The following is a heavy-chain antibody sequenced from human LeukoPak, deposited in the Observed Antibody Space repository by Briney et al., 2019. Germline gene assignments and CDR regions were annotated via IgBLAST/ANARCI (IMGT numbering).Heavy chain of an antibody. CDR1: GFTFSSYG. Sequence: PGGSLRLSCAASGFTFSSYGMSWVRQAPGKGLEWVSAISGSGGSTYYADSVKGRFTISRDNSKNTLYLQMNSLRAEDTAVYYCAKDRFGSSGWYGVLDYWGQGTLVTVSS. CDR3: AKDRFGSSGWYGVLDY. J-gene: IGHJ4*02. D-gene: IGHD6-19*01. V-gene: IGHV3-23*01. CDR2: ISGSGGST.